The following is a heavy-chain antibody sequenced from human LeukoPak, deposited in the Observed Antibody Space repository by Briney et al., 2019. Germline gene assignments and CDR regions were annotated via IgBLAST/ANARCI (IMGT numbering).Heavy chain of an antibody. J-gene: IGHJ6*02. Sequence: SVKVSCKASGGTFSSYAISWVRQAPGQGLEWMGGIIPIFGTANYAQKFQGRVTITADESTSTAYMELSSLRSEDTAVYYCARVALGRRWLQTSYYYGMDVWGQGTTVTVSS. CDR3: ARVALGRRWLQTSYYYGMDV. CDR2: IIPIFGTA. CDR1: GGTFSSYA. V-gene: IGHV1-69*13. D-gene: IGHD5-24*01.